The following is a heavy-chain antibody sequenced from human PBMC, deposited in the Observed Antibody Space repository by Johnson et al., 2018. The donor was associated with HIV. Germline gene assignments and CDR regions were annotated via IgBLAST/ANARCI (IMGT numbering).Heavy chain of an antibody. CDR1: GFTFSSYA. D-gene: IGHD2-15*01. CDR2: ISYDGSRK. V-gene: IGHV3-30*04. Sequence: QVQLVESGGGVVQPGRSLRLSCAASGFTFSSYAMHWVRQAPGKGLEWVAVISYDGSRKYYADSVKGRFTISRDNSKNTLYLQMSSLRAEDTALYYCARDRGRGSEDAFDIWGQGTMVTVSS. CDR3: ARDRGRGSEDAFDI. J-gene: IGHJ3*02.